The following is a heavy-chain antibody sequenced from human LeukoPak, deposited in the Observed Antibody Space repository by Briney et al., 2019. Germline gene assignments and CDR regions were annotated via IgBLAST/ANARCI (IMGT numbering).Heavy chain of an antibody. D-gene: IGHD2-2*01. CDR3: ARTTEGYCSRTSCYGFSYSYYMDV. V-gene: IGHV4-38-2*02. CDR1: GYSISSGYY. J-gene: IGHJ6*03. CDR2: IYHSGST. Sequence: SETLSLTCTVSGYSISSGYYWGWIRQPPGKGLEWIGSIYHSGSTYYNPSLKSRVTISVDTSKNQFSLKLSSVTAADTAVYYCARTTEGYCSRTSCYGFSYSYYMDVWGKGTTVTISS.